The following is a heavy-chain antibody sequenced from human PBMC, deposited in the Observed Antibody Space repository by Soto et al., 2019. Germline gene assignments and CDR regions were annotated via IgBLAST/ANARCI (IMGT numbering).Heavy chain of an antibody. D-gene: IGHD1-26*01. V-gene: IGHV1-18*01. J-gene: IGHJ4*02. CDR1: RYRVYISG. CDR2: ISAYNGNT. Sequence: GVSAKIGRTSSRYRVYISGVAGSLQAPGQGLEWMGWISAYNGNTNYAQKLQGRVTMTTDTSTSTAYMELRSLRSDDTAVYYCARVWWELPFDYWGQGTLVTVSS. CDR3: ARVWWELPFDY.